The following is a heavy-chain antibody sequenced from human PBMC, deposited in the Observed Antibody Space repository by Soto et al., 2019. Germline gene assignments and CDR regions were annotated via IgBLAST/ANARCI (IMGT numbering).Heavy chain of an antibody. CDR2: INSDGSST. D-gene: IGHD3-22*01. V-gene: IGHV3-74*01. Sequence: GGSLRLSCAASGFTFSSYWMHWVRQAPGKGLVWVSRINSDGSSTSYASVKGRFTISRDDSKSIAYLQMNSLKTEDTAVYYCTRALYPMIVVVILGWFDPWGQGTLVTVSS. CDR3: TRALYPMIVVVILGWFDP. J-gene: IGHJ5*02. CDR1: GFTFSSYW.